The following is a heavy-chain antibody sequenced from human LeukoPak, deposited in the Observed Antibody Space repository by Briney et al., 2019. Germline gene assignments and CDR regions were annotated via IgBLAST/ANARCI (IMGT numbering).Heavy chain of an antibody. D-gene: IGHD2-2*01. CDR1: GFTFSSYA. Sequence: GGSLRLSCAASGFTFSSYAMSWVRRAPGKGLEWVSAISGSGGSTYYADSVKGRFTISRDNSKNTLYLQMNSLRAEDTAVYYCAKSQACSSTSCQMWDYYYYYMDVWGKGTTVTVSS. CDR3: AKSQACSSTSCQMWDYYYYYMDV. V-gene: IGHV3-23*01. CDR2: ISGSGGST. J-gene: IGHJ6*03.